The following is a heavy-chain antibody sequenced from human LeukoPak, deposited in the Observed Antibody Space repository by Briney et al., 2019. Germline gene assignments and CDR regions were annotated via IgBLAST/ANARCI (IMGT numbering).Heavy chain of an antibody. CDR2: INSDGSST. CDR3: ARGMSSGWSRDAFDI. CDR1: GFTFSSYW. V-gene: IGHV3-74*01. D-gene: IGHD6-19*01. Sequence: GGSLRLSCAASGFTFSSYWMHWVRQAPGKGLVWVSRINSDGSSTIYADSVKGRFTISRDNAKNTLYVQMNSLRAEDTAVYYCARGMSSGWSRDAFDIWGQGTMVTVSS. J-gene: IGHJ3*02.